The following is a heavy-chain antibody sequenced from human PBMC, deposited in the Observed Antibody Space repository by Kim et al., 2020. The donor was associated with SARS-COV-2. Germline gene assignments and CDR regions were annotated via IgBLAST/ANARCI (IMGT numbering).Heavy chain of an antibody. V-gene: IGHV4-4*07. CDR2: IYTSGST. CDR1: GGSISSYY. Sequence: SETLSLTCTVSGGSISSYYWSWIRQPAGKGLEWIGRIYTSGSTNYNPSLKSRVTMSVDTSKNQFSLKLSSVTAADTAVYYCARDSDYYDFWSGYQYNWFDPWGQGTLVTVYS. CDR3: ARDSDYYDFWSGYQYNWFDP. J-gene: IGHJ5*02. D-gene: IGHD3-3*01.